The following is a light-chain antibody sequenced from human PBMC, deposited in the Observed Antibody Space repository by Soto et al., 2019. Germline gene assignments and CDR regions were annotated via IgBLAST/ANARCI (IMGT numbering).Light chain of an antibody. CDR3: QKYNSAPFT. Sequence: DIQMTQSPSSLSASVGDRVTITCRASQDIINYLAWYQQKPGRAPNLLVYAASTLQSGVSSRFSGSGSGTDFTLTIGNLRPEAVATYYCQKYNSAPFTFGPGTKLEIK. J-gene: IGKJ2*01. V-gene: IGKV1-27*01. CDR2: AAS. CDR1: QDIINY.